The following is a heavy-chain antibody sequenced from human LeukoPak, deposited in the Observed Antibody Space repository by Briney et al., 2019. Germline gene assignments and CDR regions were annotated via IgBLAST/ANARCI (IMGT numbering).Heavy chain of an antibody. D-gene: IGHD3-10*01. CDR3: ARAGGAVDY. V-gene: IGHV4-59*01. J-gene: IGHJ4*02. CDR1: GGSISSYY. Sequence: SETLSLTCTVSGGSISSYYWSWIRQPPGKGLEWVGYIYYSGSTNYNPSLKSRVTISVDTSKNQLSLKLRSVTAADTAVYYCARAGGAVDYWGQGTLVTVSS. CDR2: IYYSGST.